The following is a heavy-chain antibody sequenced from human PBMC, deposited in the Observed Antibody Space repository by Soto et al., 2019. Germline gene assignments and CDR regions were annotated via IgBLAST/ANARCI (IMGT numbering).Heavy chain of an antibody. J-gene: IGHJ4*02. Sequence: QVQLLQSGAEVKKPGASVKVSCKASGYMFNTYGITWVRQAPGQGLEGMGWISVYNGNIDYAQKVEGRANRTTDTSTSTAYMEMKSLTSDDTAVYYCERTYGSGDYFLPFEYWGQGTPVSVSS. D-gene: IGHD3-10*01. CDR3: ERTYGSGDYFLPFEY. V-gene: IGHV1-18*01. CDR2: ISVYNGNI. CDR1: GYMFNTYG.